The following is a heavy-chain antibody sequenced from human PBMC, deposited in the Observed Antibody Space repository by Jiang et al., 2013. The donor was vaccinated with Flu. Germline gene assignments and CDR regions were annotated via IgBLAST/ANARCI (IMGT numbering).Heavy chain of an antibody. J-gene: IGHJ4*02. Sequence: EWMGGINPYSGDTNYAQKFQGWVTMTRGTSISTAYMELSRLRSDDTAVYYCARDQVLDFWGQGTLVTVSS. CDR2: INPYSGDT. V-gene: IGHV1-2*04. CDR3: ARDQVLDF. D-gene: IGHD4/OR15-4a*01.